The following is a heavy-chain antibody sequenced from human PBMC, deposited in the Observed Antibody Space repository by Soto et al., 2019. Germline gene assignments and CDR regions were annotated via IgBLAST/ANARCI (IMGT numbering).Heavy chain of an antibody. CDR2: IIPLFDSA. J-gene: IGHJ4*02. Sequence: QVHLVQSVTEVKKPGSSVKVSCKTSGDTFSNQAISWVRQAPGQGLEWMGGIIPLFDSASYAQRSHNRVTITADKFTNTVYMELRSLTSEDTAVYYCAASTFQSGVSGYFHLDHWGQGTLVTVSS. D-gene: IGHD3-3*01. V-gene: IGHV1-69*06. CDR1: GDTFSNQA. CDR3: AASTFQSGVSGYFHLDH.